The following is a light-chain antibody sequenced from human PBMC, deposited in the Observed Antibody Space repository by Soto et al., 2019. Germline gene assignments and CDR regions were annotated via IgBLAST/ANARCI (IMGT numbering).Light chain of an antibody. CDR2: AAS. Sequence: DIQMTQSPSSLSASVGDRVTITCRASQGISNYLAWYQQKPGKGPTLLIYAASTLQSAFPSRFSGSGSETDFSLTISNLQPEDVATYYCQKYNSAAPWTFGQGTKLEFK. J-gene: IGKJ1*01. V-gene: IGKV1-27*01. CDR3: QKYNSAAPWT. CDR1: QGISNY.